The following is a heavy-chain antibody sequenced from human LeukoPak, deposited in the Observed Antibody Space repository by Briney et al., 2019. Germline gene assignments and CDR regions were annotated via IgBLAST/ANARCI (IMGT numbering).Heavy chain of an antibody. CDR2: IIPILGIA. CDR1: GGTFSSYA. Sequence: PVASVKVSCKASGGTFSSYAISWVRQAPGQGLEWMGRIIPILGIANYAQKFQGRVTITADKSTSTAYMELSSLRSEDTAAYYCARSSGAMVRGVMDPYYYYGMDVWGQGTTVTVSS. V-gene: IGHV1-69*04. J-gene: IGHJ6*02. D-gene: IGHD3-10*01. CDR3: ARSSGAMVRGVMDPYYYYGMDV.